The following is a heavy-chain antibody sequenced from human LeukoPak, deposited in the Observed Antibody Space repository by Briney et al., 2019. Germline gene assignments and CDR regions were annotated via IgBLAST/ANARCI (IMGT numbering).Heavy chain of an antibody. D-gene: IGHD3-22*01. J-gene: IGHJ4*02. Sequence: SETLSLTCTVSGGSVSSGSYYWSWIRQPPGKGLEWIGYIYYSGSTNYNPSLKSRVTISVDTSKNQFSLKLRSVTAADTAVYYCARGANYYDSSGYSATFDYWGQGTLVTVSS. CDR2: IYYSGST. V-gene: IGHV4-61*01. CDR3: ARGANYYDSSGYSATFDY. CDR1: GGSVSSGSYY.